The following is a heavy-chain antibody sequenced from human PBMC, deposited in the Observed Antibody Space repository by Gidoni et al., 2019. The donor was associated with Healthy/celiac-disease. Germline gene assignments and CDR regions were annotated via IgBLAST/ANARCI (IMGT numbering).Heavy chain of an antibody. CDR2: SYYSGST. V-gene: IGHV4-39*07. Sequence: QLQLQESGPGLVKPSETLSLTCTVSGGSISSSSYYWGWIRQPPGKGLEWIGSSYYSGSTYYNPSLKSRVTISVDTSKNQFSLKLSSVTAADTAVYYCARDGPRIRGVIVFDYWGQGTLVTVSS. CDR3: ARDGPRIRGVIVFDY. CDR1: GGSISSSSYY. J-gene: IGHJ4*02. D-gene: IGHD3-16*02.